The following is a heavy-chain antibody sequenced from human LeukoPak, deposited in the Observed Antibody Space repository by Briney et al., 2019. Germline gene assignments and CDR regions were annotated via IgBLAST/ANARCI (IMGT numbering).Heavy chain of an antibody. Sequence: GGSLRLSCAASGFTFSSYAMHWVRQAPGKGLEWVAVISYDGSNKYYADSVKGRFTISRDNSKNTLYLQMNSLRAEDTAVYYCARDAPVDYGDSYYFDYWGQGTLVTVSS. V-gene: IGHV3-30-3*01. CDR3: ARDAPVDYGDSYYFDY. D-gene: IGHD4-17*01. CDR1: GFTFSSYA. CDR2: ISYDGSNK. J-gene: IGHJ4*02.